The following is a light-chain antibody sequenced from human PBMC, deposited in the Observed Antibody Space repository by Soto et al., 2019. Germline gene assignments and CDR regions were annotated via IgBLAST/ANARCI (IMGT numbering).Light chain of an antibody. J-gene: IGLJ2*01. CDR1: SSNIGSHT. CDR2: SNT. V-gene: IGLV1-44*01. Sequence: QSVLTQPPSASGTPGQTIAISCSGGSSNIGSHTVNWYQQLPGTAPRLLIYSNTQRPSGVPDRLSGSKSGTSASLAISGLQSEYEGDYYCAAWADSLNGVVFGGGTKVTVL. CDR3: AAWADSLNGVV.